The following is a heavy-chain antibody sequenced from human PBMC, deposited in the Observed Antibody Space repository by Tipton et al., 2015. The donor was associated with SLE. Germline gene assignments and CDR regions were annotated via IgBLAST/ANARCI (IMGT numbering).Heavy chain of an antibody. Sequence: TLSLTCTVSGGSISSYYWSWIRQSPGKGLEWIGYIYTSGSTNYNPSLKSRVTISADTSKNQFSLKLSSVTAADTAVYYCVGWGSSGYYYGFDYWGQGTLVTVSS. D-gene: IGHD3-22*01. CDR2: IYTSGST. CDR1: GGSISSYY. J-gene: IGHJ4*02. V-gene: IGHV4-4*08. CDR3: VGWGSSGYYYGFDY.